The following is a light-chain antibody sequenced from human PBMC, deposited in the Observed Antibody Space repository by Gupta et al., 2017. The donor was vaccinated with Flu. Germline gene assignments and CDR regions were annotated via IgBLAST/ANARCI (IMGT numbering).Light chain of an antibody. CDR3: SSYTNINTLV. CDR2: EVT. V-gene: IGLV2-14*01. J-gene: IGLJ3*02. Sequence: QSALTQPASVSGSPGQSITIPCTGTSSDVGGYHFVSWYQQHPGKAPKLMIFEVTNRPSGVSNRFSGSKSGNTASLTISGLQPEDEADYYCSSYTNINTLVFGGGTRLTVL. CDR1: SSDVGGYHF.